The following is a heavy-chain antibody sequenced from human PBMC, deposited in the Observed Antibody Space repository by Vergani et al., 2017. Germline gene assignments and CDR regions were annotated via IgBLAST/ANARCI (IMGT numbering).Heavy chain of an antibody. CDR1: GFTFNSYG. CDR3: VKDAGSYENFFDS. CDR2: IRSDESRR. Sequence: QVQLVESGGCVVQPGGSLRLSCAASGFTFNSYGMHWVRQAPGKGLEWVASIRSDESRRYYGDSMEGPFTISRDNSKNTLYLQMNSLRPEDTATYYCVKDAGSYENFFDSWGQGTLVTVSS. V-gene: IGHV3-30*02. J-gene: IGHJ4*02. D-gene: IGHD1-26*01.